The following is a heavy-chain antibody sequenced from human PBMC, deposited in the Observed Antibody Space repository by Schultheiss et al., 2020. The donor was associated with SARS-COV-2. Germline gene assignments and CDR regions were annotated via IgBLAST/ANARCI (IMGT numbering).Heavy chain of an antibody. CDR2: ISSSGSTI. D-gene: IGHD3-22*01. V-gene: IGHV3-48*03. Sequence: GGSLRLSCAASGFTFSSYEMNWVRQAPGKGLEWVSYISSSGSTIYYADSVKGRFTISRDNSKNTLYLQMNSLRAEDTAVYYCGSGPSAYYDFWGQGTLVTVSS. CDR1: GFTFSSYE. J-gene: IGHJ4*02. CDR3: GSGPSAYYDF.